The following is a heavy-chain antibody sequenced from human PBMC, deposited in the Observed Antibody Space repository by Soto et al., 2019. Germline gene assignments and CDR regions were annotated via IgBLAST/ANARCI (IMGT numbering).Heavy chain of an antibody. Sequence: SGTLSLTCTVSGGSISSYYWSWIRQPPGKGLEWIGYIYYGGITNYNPSLKSRVTISVDTSKNQFSLKLSSVTAADTAVYYCARVDYDSSGYQREYYFDYWGQGTLVTVSS. D-gene: IGHD3-22*01. CDR3: ARVDYDSSGYQREYYFDY. J-gene: IGHJ4*02. V-gene: IGHV4-59*01. CDR1: GGSISSYY. CDR2: IYYGGIT.